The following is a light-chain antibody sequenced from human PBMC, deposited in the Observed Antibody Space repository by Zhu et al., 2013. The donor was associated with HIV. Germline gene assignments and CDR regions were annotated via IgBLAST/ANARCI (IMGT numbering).Light chain of an antibody. CDR1: NIGSKS. CDR3: QVWDSSSDHVV. CDR2: DDS. Sequence: SYELTQPPSVSVAPGKTARITCGGNNIGSKSVHWYQQKPGQAPVLVIYDDSDRPSGIPDRFSGSNSGNTATLTISRVEAGDEADYYCQVWDSSSDHVVFGGGTKLTVL. V-gene: IGLV3-21*03. J-gene: IGLJ2*01.